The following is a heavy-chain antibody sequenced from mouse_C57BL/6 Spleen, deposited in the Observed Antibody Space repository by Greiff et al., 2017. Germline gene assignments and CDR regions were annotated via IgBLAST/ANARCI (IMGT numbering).Heavy chain of an antibody. J-gene: IGHJ3*01. V-gene: IGHV3-6*01. CDR1: GYSITSGYY. Sequence: EVQLQQSGPGLVKPSQSLSLTCSVTGYSITSGYYWNWIRQFPGNKLEWMGYISYDGSNNYNPSLKNRISITRDTSKNQFFLKLNSVTTEDTATYYCASSYLGWFAYWGQGTLVTVSA. CDR2: ISYDGSN. CDR3: ASSYLGWFAY. D-gene: IGHD3-3*01.